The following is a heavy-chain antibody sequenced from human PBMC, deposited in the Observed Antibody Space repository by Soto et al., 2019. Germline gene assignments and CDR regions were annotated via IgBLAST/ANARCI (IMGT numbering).Heavy chain of an antibody. Sequence: ASVKVSCKASGYTFTSYYMHWVRQAPGQGLEWMGIINPSGGSTSYAQKFQGRVTMTRDTTTSTVYMELSSLRSEDTAVYSCARDKRENYYYYGMDVWGQGTTVTVSS. CDR1: GYTFTSYY. V-gene: IGHV1-46*01. D-gene: IGHD1-26*01. CDR3: ARDKRENYYYYGMDV. CDR2: INPSGGST. J-gene: IGHJ6*02.